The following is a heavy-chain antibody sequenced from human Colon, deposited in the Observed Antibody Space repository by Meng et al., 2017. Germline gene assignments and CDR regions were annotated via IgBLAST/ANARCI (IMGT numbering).Heavy chain of an antibody. V-gene: IGHV3-20*04. D-gene: IGHD1-26*01. CDR1: GFTFDDYG. Sequence: ESLKIPCAASGFTFDDYGMSWVRQAPGKVLEWFSCINWNGGSTGYADSVKGRFTISSDNAKNSLYLQMNSLRDEDTALYYCARDLHSGSYTDYWGQGTLVTVSS. CDR2: INWNGGST. CDR3: ARDLHSGSYTDY. J-gene: IGHJ4*02.